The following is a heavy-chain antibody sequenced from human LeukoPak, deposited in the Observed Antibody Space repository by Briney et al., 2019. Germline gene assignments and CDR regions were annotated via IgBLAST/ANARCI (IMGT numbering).Heavy chain of an antibody. CDR1: GGSFSVYY. CDR3: ARGRKGITMVRGVMKYYFDY. Sequence: PSETLSLTCAVYGGSFSVYYWSWIRQPPGKGLEWIGEINHSGSTNYNPSLKSRVTISVDTSKNQFSLKLSSVTAADTAVYYCARGRKGITMVRGVMKYYFDYWGQGTLVTVSS. J-gene: IGHJ4*02. V-gene: IGHV4-34*01. D-gene: IGHD3-10*01. CDR2: INHSGST.